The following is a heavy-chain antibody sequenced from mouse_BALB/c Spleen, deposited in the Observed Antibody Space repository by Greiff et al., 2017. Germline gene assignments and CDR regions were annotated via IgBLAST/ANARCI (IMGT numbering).Heavy chain of an antibody. Sequence: EVKLVESGGGLVQPGGSRKLSCAASGFTFSSFGMHWVRQAPEKGLEWVAYISSGSSTIYYADTVKGRFTISRDNPKNTLFLQMTSLRSEDTAMYYCARSPYYRYDGDYFDYWGQGTTLTVSS. CDR1: GFTFSSFG. CDR2: ISSGSSTI. J-gene: IGHJ2*01. D-gene: IGHD2-14*01. V-gene: IGHV5-17*02. CDR3: ARSPYYRYDGDYFDY.